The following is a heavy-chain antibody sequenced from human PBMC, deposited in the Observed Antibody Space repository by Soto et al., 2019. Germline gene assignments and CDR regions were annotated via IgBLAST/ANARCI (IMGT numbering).Heavy chain of an antibody. CDR3: AGGRIVLVGSRAYYGMDV. Sequence: QVHLLLQSGAEVKKPGSSVKVSCKASGGTPSNSAISWVRQAPGQGLEWMGGIIPVFGLVKYAQNFQGRVTITADESTNTAYMELGSLRPEDTAVYYCAGGRIVLVGSRAYYGMDVWGQGTTVTVSS. CDR1: GGTPSNSA. CDR2: IIPVFGLV. J-gene: IGHJ6*02. V-gene: IGHV1-69*01. D-gene: IGHD3-22*01.